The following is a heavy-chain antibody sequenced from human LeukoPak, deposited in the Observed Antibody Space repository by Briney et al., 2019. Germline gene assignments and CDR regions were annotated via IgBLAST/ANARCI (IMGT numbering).Heavy chain of an antibody. J-gene: IGHJ4*02. V-gene: IGHV3-7*03. CDR2: INSDGSEG. CDR1: GFTFSGFW. Sequence: GGSLRLSCAVPGFTFSGFWMSWSRQAPGKGLEWVASINSDGSEGYYADVVKGRFTISRDNAKNSLYLQINSLRAEDTAVYYCARDLLGSGYVYDYWGQGSLVTVSS. CDR3: ARDLLGSGYVYDY. D-gene: IGHD5-12*01.